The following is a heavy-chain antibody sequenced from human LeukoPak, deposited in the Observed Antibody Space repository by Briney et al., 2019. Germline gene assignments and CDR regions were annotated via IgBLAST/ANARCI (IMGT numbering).Heavy chain of an antibody. Sequence: PGRSLRLSCAASGFTFDDYAMHWVRQAPGKGLEWVSGISWNSGSIGYADSVKGRFTISRDNAKNSLYLQMNSLRAEDTALYYCAAYDYGDYTYWGQGTLVTVSS. J-gene: IGHJ4*02. CDR3: AAYDYGDYTY. D-gene: IGHD4-17*01. V-gene: IGHV3-9*01. CDR1: GFTFDDYA. CDR2: ISWNSGSI.